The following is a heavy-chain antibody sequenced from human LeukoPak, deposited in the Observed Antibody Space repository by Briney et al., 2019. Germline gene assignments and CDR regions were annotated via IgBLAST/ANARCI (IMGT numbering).Heavy chain of an antibody. CDR2: INHSGST. CDR3: ARVGEYYDSSLDY. V-gene: IGHV4-34*01. Sequence: PSETLSLTCAVYGGSFSGYYWGWIRQPPGKGLEWIGEINHSGSTNYNPSLKSRVTISVDTSKNQFSLKLSSVTAADTAVYYCARVGEYYDSSLDYWGQGTLVTVSS. D-gene: IGHD3-22*01. CDR1: GGSFSGYY. J-gene: IGHJ4*02.